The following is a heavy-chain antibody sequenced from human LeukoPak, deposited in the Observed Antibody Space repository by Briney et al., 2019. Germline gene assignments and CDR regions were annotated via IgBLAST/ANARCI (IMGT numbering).Heavy chain of an antibody. J-gene: IGHJ4*02. CDR3: ARGGFPKPDCSGVSCYTGFDF. CDR2: ILSDGSNE. D-gene: IGHD2-15*01. CDR1: GFTFRRYG. V-gene: IGHV3-33*01. Sequence: GRYLRLSCAASGFTFRRYGMHWVRQAPGKGLEWVAVILSDGSNEDYPDSVRSRLTISRHNSKNMLYLEMNSPRAEDTAVYYCARGGFPKPDCSGVSCYTGFDFWGQGTLVTASS.